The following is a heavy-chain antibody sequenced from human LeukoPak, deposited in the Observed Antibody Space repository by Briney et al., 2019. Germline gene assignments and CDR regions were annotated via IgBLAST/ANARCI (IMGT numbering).Heavy chain of an antibody. CDR1: GFTFSEST. CDR3: TRGGYGGNYYGIDY. V-gene: IGHV3-73*01. D-gene: IGHD1-26*01. CDR2: IRTKPKSYAT. J-gene: IGHJ4*02. Sequence: GGSLRLSCAASGFTFSESTMHWVRQGSGKGLEWVGRIRTKPKSYATEYAASVKGRFTISRDDSKNAAYLQMNSLKTEDTAVYYCTRGGYGGNYYGIDYWAQGTLVTVSS.